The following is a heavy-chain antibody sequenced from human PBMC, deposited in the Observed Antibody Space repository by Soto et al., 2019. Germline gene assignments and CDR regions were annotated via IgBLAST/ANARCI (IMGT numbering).Heavy chain of an antibody. J-gene: IGHJ4*02. D-gene: IGHD3-22*01. Sequence: SVKVSCKASGGTFSSYAIGWVRRAPGQGLEWMGGIIPIFGTANYAQKFQGRVTITADESTSTAYMELSSLRSEDTAVYYCARSGYHMAPFDYWGQGTLVTVSS. CDR2: IIPIFGTA. CDR1: GGTFSSYA. V-gene: IGHV1-69*13. CDR3: ARSGYHMAPFDY.